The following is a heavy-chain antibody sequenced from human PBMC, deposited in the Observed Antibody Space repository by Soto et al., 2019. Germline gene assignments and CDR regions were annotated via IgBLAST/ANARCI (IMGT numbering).Heavy chain of an antibody. CDR3: ARDRVIVSTSFMNWIYP. CDR1: GYTFTNYG. CDR2: ISAYNGNT. J-gene: IGHJ5*02. V-gene: IGHV1-18*01. Sequence: ASVKVSCKASGYTFTNYGISWVRQAPGQGLEWMGWISAYNGNTNYAQKLQGRVTMTTDTSTSTAYMELRSLRSDDTAVYYCARDRVIVSTSFMNWIYPWGQGTLVTVSS. D-gene: IGHD2-2*01.